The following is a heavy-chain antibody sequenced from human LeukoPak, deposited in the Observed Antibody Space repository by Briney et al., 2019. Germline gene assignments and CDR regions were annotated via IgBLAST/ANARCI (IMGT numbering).Heavy chain of an antibody. CDR1: GFTFSSYW. D-gene: IGHD3-9*01. V-gene: IGHV3-7*01. CDR2: IKQDGSEK. J-gene: IGHJ4*02. CDR3: ARAGIVDFDWLLPYYFDY. Sequence: PGGSLRLSCAASGFTFSSYWMSWVRQAPGKGLEWVANIKQDGSEKYYVDSVKGRFTISRDNAKNSLYLQMNSLRAEDTAVYYCARAGIVDFDWLLPYYFDYWGQGTLVTVSS.